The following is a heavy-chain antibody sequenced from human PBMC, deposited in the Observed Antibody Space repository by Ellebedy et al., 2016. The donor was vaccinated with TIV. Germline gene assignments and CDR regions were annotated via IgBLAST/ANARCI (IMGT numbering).Heavy chain of an antibody. CDR3: ASAIVDTAMVLDY. J-gene: IGHJ4*02. D-gene: IGHD5-18*01. CDR1: GGSISSYY. Sequence: GSLRLSCTVSGGSISSYYWSWIRQPPGKGLEWIGYIYYSGSTNYNPSLKSRVTISVDTSKNQFSLKLSSVTAADTAVYYCASAIVDTAMVLDYWGQGTLVTVSS. V-gene: IGHV4-59*12. CDR2: IYYSGST.